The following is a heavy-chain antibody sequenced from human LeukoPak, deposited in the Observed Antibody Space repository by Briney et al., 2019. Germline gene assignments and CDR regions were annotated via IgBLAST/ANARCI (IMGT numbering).Heavy chain of an antibody. CDR2: INHSGST. J-gene: IGHJ6*02. CDR3: ARDTLYPHLRFLVFRRNYYYGMDV. V-gene: IGHV4-39*07. D-gene: IGHD3-3*01. Sequence: SETLSLTCTVSGGSISSNNYYWGWIRQPPGKGLEWIGEINHSGSTNYNPSLKSRVTISVDTSKNQFSLKLSSVTAADTAVYYCARDTLYPHLRFLVFRRNYYYGMDVWGQGTTVTVSS. CDR1: GGSISSNNYY.